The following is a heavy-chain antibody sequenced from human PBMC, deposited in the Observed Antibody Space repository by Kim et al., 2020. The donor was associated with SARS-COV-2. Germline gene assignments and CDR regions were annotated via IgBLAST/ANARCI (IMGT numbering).Heavy chain of an antibody. J-gene: IGHJ5*02. CDR2: ISSSSSYI. CDR3: ARGGPFMITFGGVIVPGSNWFDP. Sequence: GGSLRLSCAASGFTFSSYSMNWVRQAPGKGLEWVSSISSSSSYIYYADSVKGRFTISRDNAKNSLYLQMNSLRAEDTAVYYCARGGPFMITFGGVIVPGSNWFDPWGQGTLVTVSS. D-gene: IGHD3-16*02. CDR1: GFTFSSYS. V-gene: IGHV3-21*01.